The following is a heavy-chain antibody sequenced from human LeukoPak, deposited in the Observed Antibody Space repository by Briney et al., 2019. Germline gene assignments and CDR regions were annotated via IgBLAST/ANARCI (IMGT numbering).Heavy chain of an antibody. J-gene: IGHJ4*02. CDR3: ARCNYYDSSGFDY. V-gene: IGHV5-51*01. Sequence: GESLKIYCKGSGYSFTSYWIGWVRQMPGKGLEWMGIIYPGDSDTRYSPSFQDQVTISADKSISTAYLQWSSLKASDTAMYYCARCNYYDSSGFDYWGQGTLVTVSS. CDR2: IYPGDSDT. CDR1: GYSFTSYW. D-gene: IGHD3-22*01.